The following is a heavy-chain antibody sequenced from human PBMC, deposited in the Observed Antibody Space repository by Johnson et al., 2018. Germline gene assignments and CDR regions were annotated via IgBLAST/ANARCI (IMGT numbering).Heavy chain of an antibody. V-gene: IGHV3-33*01. CDR3: ARFSSSRNYGSGSYYFKDYGMDV. D-gene: IGHD3-10*01. Sequence: QVQLVQSGGGVVQPGRSLRLSCAASGFTFSSYGMHWVRQAPGKGLEWVAVIWYDGSNKYYADSVKGRFTISRDNSKNTLYLQMNSLRAEDTAVYYCARFSSSRNYGSGSYYFKDYGMDVWGQGTTATVSS. CDR1: GFTFSSYG. J-gene: IGHJ6*02. CDR2: IWYDGSNK.